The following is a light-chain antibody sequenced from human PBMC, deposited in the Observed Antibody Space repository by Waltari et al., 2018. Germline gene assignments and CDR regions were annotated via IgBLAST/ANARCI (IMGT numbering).Light chain of an antibody. CDR2: DAS. CDR1: QDITDY. J-gene: IGKJ4*01. Sequence: DIQMTQSPSSLSASIGDRVTIPCQASQDITDYLNLYHQKPGKAPELLIYDASNLQSGVPSRFSGRGSGTDFTFTINSLQPEDVGTYYCQQYDSRVVTFGGGTKVEIQ. V-gene: IGKV1-33*01. CDR3: QQYDSRVVT.